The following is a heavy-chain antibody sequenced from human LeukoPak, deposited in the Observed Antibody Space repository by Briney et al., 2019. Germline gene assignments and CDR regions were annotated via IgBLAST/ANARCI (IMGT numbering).Heavy chain of an antibody. CDR1: GYSFTSYW. V-gene: IGHV5-51*01. D-gene: IGHD6-19*01. CDR2: IYPGDSDT. Sequence: GESLKISCKGSGYSFTSYWIGWVRQMPGKGLEWMGIIYPGDSDTRYSPSLQGQVTISADKSISTAYLQWSSLKASDTAMYYCARQPTYSSGWSDYWGQGTLVTVSS. CDR3: ARQPTYSSGWSDY. J-gene: IGHJ4*02.